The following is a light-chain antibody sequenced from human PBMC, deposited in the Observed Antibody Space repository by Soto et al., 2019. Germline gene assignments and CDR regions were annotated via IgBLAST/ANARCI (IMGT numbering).Light chain of an antibody. Sequence: EIVMTQSPATLSVSAGGRATLSCRASQSVSSDLAWYHQKPGQAPRLLIYGASSRATGIPDRFSGSGSGTDFTLTISRLEPEDFAVYYCQHYGTSPFTFGPGTKVDIK. CDR3: QHYGTSPFT. CDR1: QSVSSD. J-gene: IGKJ3*01. CDR2: GAS. V-gene: IGKV3-20*01.